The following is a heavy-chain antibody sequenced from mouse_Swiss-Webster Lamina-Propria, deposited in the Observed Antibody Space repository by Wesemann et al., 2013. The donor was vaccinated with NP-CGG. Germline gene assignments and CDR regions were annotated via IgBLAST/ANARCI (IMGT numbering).Heavy chain of an antibody. D-gene: IGHD2-1*01. CDR3: ARFYGNYDYFDY. CDR2: ISYSGST. Sequence: GYISYSGSTYYNPSLKSRISITRDTSKNQYYLQLNSVTTEDTATYYCARFYGNYDYFDYWGQGTTLTVSS. J-gene: IGHJ2*01. V-gene: IGHV3-8*02.